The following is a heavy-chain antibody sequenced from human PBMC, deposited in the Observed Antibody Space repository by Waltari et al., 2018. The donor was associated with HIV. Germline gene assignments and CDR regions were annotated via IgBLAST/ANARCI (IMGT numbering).Heavy chain of an antibody. CDR3: AREGARMTTMIYYYYGMDV. D-gene: IGHD4-4*01. Sequence: QVQLVQSGAEVKKPGASVKVSCKASGYTFTGYSMHWVRQAPGQGLEWMGRINPNNGGTNYAQQFQGRVTMTRDTSISTAYMELSRLRSDDTAVYYCAREGARMTTMIYYYYGMDVWGQGTTVTVSS. CDR2: INPNNGGT. CDR1: GYTFTGYS. J-gene: IGHJ6*02. V-gene: IGHV1-2*06.